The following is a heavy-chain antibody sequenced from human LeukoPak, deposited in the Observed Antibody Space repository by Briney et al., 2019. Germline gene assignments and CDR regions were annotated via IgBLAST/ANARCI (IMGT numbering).Heavy chain of an antibody. J-gene: IGHJ4*02. CDR2: INPNSGGT. CDR1: GYTFTGYY. CDR3: ARVQPPSWGGFDY. Sequence: ASVKVSCKASGYTFTGYYMHWVRQAPGQGLEWMGWINPNSGGTNYAQKFQGRVTMTRDTSISTAYMELSRLRSDDTAVYYCARVQPPSWGGFDYWGQGTLVTVSS. V-gene: IGHV1-2*02. D-gene: IGHD2-2*01.